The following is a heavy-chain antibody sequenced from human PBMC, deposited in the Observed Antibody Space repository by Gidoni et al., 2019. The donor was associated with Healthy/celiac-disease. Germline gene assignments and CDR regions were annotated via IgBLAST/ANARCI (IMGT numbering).Heavy chain of an antibody. CDR1: GFTCSSYA. J-gene: IGHJ6*02. CDR2: ISYDGSNK. Sequence: QVQLVESGGGVVQPGRSLRLSCAASGFTCSSYAMHWVRQAPGKGLEWVAVISYDGSNKYYADSVKGRFTISRDNSKNTLYLQMNSLRAEDTAVYYCARERTVHYYYGMDVWGQGTTVTVSS. V-gene: IGHV3-30-3*01. CDR3: ARERTVHYYYGMDV. D-gene: IGHD4-17*01.